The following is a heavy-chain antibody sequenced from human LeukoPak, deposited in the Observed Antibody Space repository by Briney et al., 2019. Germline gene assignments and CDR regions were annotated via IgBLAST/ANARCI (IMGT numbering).Heavy chain of an antibody. D-gene: IGHD6-13*01. CDR2: TFYRSKWYN. Sequence: SQTLSLTCAVSGDTVSSNSGVWTWIRQSPSRGFEWLGRTFYRSKWYNHYAVSVKSRITINPDTSKNQFSLQLNSVTPEDTAVYYCAREAAAGWVDYWGQGTLVTVSS. V-gene: IGHV6-1*01. J-gene: IGHJ4*02. CDR1: GDTVSSNSGV. CDR3: AREAAAGWVDY.